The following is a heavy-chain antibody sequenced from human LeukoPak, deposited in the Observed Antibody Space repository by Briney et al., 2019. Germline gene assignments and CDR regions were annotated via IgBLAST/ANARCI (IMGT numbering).Heavy chain of an antibody. J-gene: IGHJ4*02. V-gene: IGHV3-53*05. Sequence: GGSLRLSCAASGFTVSGNYVNWVRQAPGKGLEWVSVIYIGGRTYYADSVKGRFTISRDNSKNTLFLQMRGLRPEDTAIYYCARVGVGYFFDYWGQGALVTVSS. CDR1: GFTVSGNY. D-gene: IGHD5-18*01. CDR3: ARVGVGYFFDY. CDR2: IYIGGRT.